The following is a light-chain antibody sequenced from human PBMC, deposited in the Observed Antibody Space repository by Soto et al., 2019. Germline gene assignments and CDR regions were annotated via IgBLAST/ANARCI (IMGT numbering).Light chain of an antibody. J-gene: IGKJ1*01. CDR2: DAS. Sequence: EIVLTQSPPTLSLSPGERATLSCRASQSISSYLAWYQHKPGQAPRLLLYDASNRATGIPARFSGSGSGTEFTLTISSLEPEDFAVYYCQQRGNWPLTFGQGTKVEIK. V-gene: IGKV3-11*01. CDR1: QSISSY. CDR3: QQRGNWPLT.